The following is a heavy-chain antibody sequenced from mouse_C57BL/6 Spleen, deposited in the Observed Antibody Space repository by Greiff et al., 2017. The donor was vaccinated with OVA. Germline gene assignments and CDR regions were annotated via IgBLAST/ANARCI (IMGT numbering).Heavy chain of an antibody. V-gene: IGHV5-17*01. CDR2: ISSGSSTI. CDR3: AKSNYGFYFDY. J-gene: IGHJ2*01. D-gene: IGHD2-5*01. CDR1: GFTFSDYG. Sequence: EVQLVESGGGLVKPGGSLKLSCAASGFTFSDYGMHWVRQAPEKGLEWVAYISSGSSTIYYADTVKGRFTISRDNAKNTLFLQMTSLRSEDTAMYYCAKSNYGFYFDYWGQGTTLTVSS.